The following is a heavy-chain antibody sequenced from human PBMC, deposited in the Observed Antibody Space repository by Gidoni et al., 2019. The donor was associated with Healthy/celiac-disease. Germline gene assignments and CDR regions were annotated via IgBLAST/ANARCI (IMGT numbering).Heavy chain of an antibody. J-gene: IGHJ4*02. D-gene: IGHD3-16*01. CDR3: ASMGELSPSDY. CDR2: IYYSGST. V-gene: IGHV4-39*01. CDR1: GGSISSSRYY. Sequence: QLQLQESGPGLVKPSETLSLTCPGSGGSISSSRYYWGWIRQPPGKGLEGIGSIYYSGSTYYNPSLKSRVTISVDTSKNQFSLKLSSVTAADTAVYYCASMGELSPSDYWGQGTLVTVSS.